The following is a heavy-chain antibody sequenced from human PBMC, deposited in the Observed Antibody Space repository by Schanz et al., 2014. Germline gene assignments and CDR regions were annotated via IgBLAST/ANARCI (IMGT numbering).Heavy chain of an antibody. CDR1: GGSIRSGTYY. Sequence: QVQLQESGPGLVKPSQTLSLTCTVSGGSIRSGTYYWSWIRQPAGKSLEWVGRVFPNGITNYNPSLKRPVTIALESPKNQFSRTLASLAATDTAVYYCARDTTWRLDLWGRGTLVTVSS. J-gene: IGHJ2*01. V-gene: IGHV4-61*02. CDR3: ARDTTWRLDL. D-gene: IGHD1-1*01. CDR2: VFPNGIT.